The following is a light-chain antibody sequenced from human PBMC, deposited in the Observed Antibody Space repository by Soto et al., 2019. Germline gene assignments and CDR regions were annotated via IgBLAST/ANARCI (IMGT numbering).Light chain of an antibody. V-gene: IGKV3-20*01. Sequence: IVLSQSPCTLSLSPGDRAPLSCRASQSVSSSYLAWYQQKPGQAPRLLIYGASSRATGIPDRFSGSGSGTDFTLTISRLEPEDFAVYYCQQYGSSPWTFGQGTKWIS. CDR1: QSVSSSY. CDR3: QQYGSSPWT. CDR2: GAS. J-gene: IGKJ1*01.